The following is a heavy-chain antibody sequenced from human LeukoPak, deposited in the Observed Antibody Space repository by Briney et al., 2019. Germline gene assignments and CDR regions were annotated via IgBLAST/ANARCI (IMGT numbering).Heavy chain of an antibody. CDR1: GITFSSYA. Sequence: GGSLRLPCAASGITFSSYAMSWVRQAPGRGLERVSAISDSGGSTYYADSVKGRFTISRDNSKNTLYLQMNSLRAEDTAVYYCANQLSSSSHFDYWGQGTLVTVSS. J-gene: IGHJ4*02. CDR3: ANQLSSSSHFDY. CDR2: ISDSGGST. V-gene: IGHV3-23*01. D-gene: IGHD6-6*01.